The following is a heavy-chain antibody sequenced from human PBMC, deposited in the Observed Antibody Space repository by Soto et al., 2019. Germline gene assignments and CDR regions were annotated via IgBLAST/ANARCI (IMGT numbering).Heavy chain of an antibody. D-gene: IGHD3-10*01. CDR3: ASGSGSPNYYYPMDV. CDR2: IYVGASST. V-gene: IGHV5-51*01. CDR1: GYSFTNYW. J-gene: IGHJ6*02. Sequence: GESLKISCQGSGYSFTNYWIGWVRQMPGKGLEWVGIIYVGASSTRYSPSFQGQVTISADKSISTAYLQWSSLKVSDTAIYYCASGSGSPNYYYPMDVWGQGTTVTVYS.